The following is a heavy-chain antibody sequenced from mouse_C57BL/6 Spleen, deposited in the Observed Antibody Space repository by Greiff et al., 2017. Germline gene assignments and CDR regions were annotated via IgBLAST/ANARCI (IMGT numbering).Heavy chain of an antibody. Sequence: QVQLQQSGPELVKPGDSVKISCKASGYAFSSSWMNWVKQRPGKGLEWIGRIYPGDGDTNYNGKFKGKATLTADKSSSTAYMQLSSLASADTAVCVCARQCSGYYDLDYWGQGTTLTVSS. J-gene: IGHJ2*01. D-gene: IGHD3-2*02. CDR1: GYAFSSSW. CDR2: IYPGDGDT. V-gene: IGHV1-82*01. CDR3: ARQCSGYYDLDY.